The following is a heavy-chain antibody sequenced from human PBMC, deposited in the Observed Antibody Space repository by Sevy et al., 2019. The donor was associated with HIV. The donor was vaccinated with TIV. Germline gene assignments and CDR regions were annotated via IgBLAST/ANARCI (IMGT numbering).Heavy chain of an antibody. CDR2: INQGGSEK. Sequence: GGSLRLSCEASGFSFNWYWMSWVRQTPEKGLEWVANINQGGSEKNYVDSVKGRFTISRDNAKNSLFLQMKSLTPEDTAVYYCARDPRLYGDNVEGFDSWGQGTLVTVSS. V-gene: IGHV3-7*01. CDR1: GFSFNWYW. D-gene: IGHD4-17*01. J-gene: IGHJ4*02. CDR3: ARDPRLYGDNVEGFDS.